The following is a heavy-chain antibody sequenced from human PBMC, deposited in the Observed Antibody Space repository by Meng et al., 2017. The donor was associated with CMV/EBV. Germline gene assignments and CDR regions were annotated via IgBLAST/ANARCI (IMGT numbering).Heavy chain of an antibody. CDR1: GFTFSSYA. V-gene: IGHV4-34*01. CDR2: INHSGST. CDR3: ARGAHCSSTSCYNI. J-gene: IGHJ4*02. D-gene: IGHD2-2*01. Sequence: GSLRLSCAASGFTFSSYAMSWVRQPPGKGLEWIGEINHSGSTNYNPSLKSRVTISVDTSKNQFSLKLSSVTAADTAVYYCARGAHCSSTSCYNIWGQGTLVTVSS.